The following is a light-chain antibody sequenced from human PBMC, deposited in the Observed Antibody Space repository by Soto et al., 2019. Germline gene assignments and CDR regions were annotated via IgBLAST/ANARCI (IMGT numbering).Light chain of an antibody. CDR2: AAS. CDR1: QSISSY. Sequence: DIQMTQSPSSLSASVGDRVTITCRASQSISSYLNWYQQKPGKAPKLLIYAASSLQSVVPSRFSGRRSGTDFTVTIISLQPEDFATGACKQSYSTLFTFGQGTKLET. CDR3: KQSYSTLFT. J-gene: IGKJ2*01. V-gene: IGKV1-39*01.